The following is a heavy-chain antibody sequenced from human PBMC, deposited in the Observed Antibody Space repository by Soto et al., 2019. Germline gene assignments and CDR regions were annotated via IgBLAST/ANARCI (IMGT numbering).Heavy chain of an antibody. Sequence: GASVKVSCKASGYTFTSYYMHWVRQAPGQGLEWMGIINPSGGSTSYAQKFQGRVTMTRDTSTGTVYMELSSLRSEDTAVYYCARDGRYCISTSCYLNWFDPWGQGTLVTVSS. CDR3: ARDGRYCISTSCYLNWFDP. J-gene: IGHJ5*02. D-gene: IGHD2-2*01. CDR2: INPSGGST. CDR1: GYTFTSYY. V-gene: IGHV1-46*01.